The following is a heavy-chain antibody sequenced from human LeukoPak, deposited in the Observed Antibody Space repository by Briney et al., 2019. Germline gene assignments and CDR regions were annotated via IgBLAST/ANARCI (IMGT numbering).Heavy chain of an antibody. CDR1: GFTFDDYA. CDR2: ISWNSGSI. D-gene: IGHD3-3*01. CDR3: AKDKGYDFWSGVFDY. V-gene: IGHV3-9*03. J-gene: IGHJ4*02. Sequence: GRSLRLSCAASGFTFDDYAMHWVRQAPGKGLEWVSGISWNSGSIGYADSVKGRLTISRDNAKNSLYLQMNSLRAEDMALYYCAKDKGYDFWSGVFDYWGQGTLVTVSS.